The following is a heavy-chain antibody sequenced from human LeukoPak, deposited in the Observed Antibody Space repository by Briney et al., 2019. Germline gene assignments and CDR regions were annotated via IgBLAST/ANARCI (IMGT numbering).Heavy chain of an antibody. Sequence: SETLSLTCTVSGGSISSDSFYWGWIRQHPGKGLEWIAYIYHSGGTYQNPSLRSRVAMSVDTPKNQFSLKLTSVTAADTAVYYCARDLSGYASFDYWGQGTLVTVSS. CDR1: GGSISSDSFY. CDR3: ARDLSGYASFDY. CDR2: IYHSGGT. J-gene: IGHJ4*02. D-gene: IGHD5-12*01. V-gene: IGHV4-31*03.